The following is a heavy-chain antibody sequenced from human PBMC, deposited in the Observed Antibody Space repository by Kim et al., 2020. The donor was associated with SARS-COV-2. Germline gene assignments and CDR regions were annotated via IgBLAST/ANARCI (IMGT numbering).Heavy chain of an antibody. J-gene: IGHJ4*02. CDR2: FDPADGET. V-gene: IGHV1-24*01. CDR1: GYTLTELS. CDR3: ATQMETLHYYDSSGYYQY. D-gene: IGHD3-22*01. Sequence: ASVKVSCKVSGYTLTELSMHWVRQAPGKGLEWMGGFDPADGETIYAQKFQGRVTMTEDTSTDTAYMELSSLRSEDTAVYYCATQMETLHYYDSSGYYQYWGQGTLVTVSS.